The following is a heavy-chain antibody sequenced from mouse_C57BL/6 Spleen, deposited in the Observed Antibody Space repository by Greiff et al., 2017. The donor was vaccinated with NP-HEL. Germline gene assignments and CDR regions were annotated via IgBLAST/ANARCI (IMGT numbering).Heavy chain of an antibody. CDR2: IYPSDSET. J-gene: IGHJ4*01. CDR1: GYTFTSYW. Sequence: KESCKASGYTFTSYWMDWVKQRPGQGLEWIGNIYPSDSETHYNQKFKDKATLTVDKSSSTAYMQLSSLTSEDSAVYYCARPDRYYYAMDYWGQGTSVTVSS. CDR3: ARPDRYYYAMDY. V-gene: IGHV1-61*01.